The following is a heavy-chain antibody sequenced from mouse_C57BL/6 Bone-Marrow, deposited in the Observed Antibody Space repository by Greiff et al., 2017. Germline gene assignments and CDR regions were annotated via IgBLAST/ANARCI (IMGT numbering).Heavy chain of an antibody. CDR1: GYTFTSYW. V-gene: IGHV1-52*01. Sequence: QVQLQQPGAELVRPGSSVTLSCKASGYTFTSYWMHWVKQRPIQGLEWIGNIDPSDSETHYNQKFKDKATLTVDKSSSTAYLQLSSLTSEDSAVYYCARNGYLYAMDYWGQGTSVTVSA. D-gene: IGHD1-2*01. CDR3: ARNGYLYAMDY. J-gene: IGHJ4*01. CDR2: IDPSDSET.